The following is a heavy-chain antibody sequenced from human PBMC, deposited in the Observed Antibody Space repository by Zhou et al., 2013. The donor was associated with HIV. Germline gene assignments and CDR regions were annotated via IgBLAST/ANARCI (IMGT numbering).Heavy chain of an antibody. CDR2: IIPLLGIA. D-gene: IGHD6-19*01. V-gene: IGHV1-69*04. Sequence: QVQLVQSGAEVKKPGSSVKVSCKASGGTFSSYAISWVRQAPGQGLEWIGRIIPLLGIANYAHKFQGRVTLTADKSTSTAYMELISVRSEDTAVYYCASGGSFAVAGTPSNWFDPGAREPWSPSPQ. CDR1: GGTFSSYA. J-gene: IGHJ5*02. CDR3: ASGGSFAVAGTPSNWFDP.